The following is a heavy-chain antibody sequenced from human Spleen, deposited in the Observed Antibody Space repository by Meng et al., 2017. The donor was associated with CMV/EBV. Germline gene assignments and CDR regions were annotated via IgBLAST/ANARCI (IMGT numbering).Heavy chain of an antibody. CDR1: GYSFSRYW. J-gene: IGHJ4*02. Sequence: GESLKISCKGSGYSFSRYWIGWVRQMPGKGLEWMGIIYPGDSDIKYSPSFQGQVTISADRSISTAYLQWSSLKASDTAIYYCARLGILMVYAGGIDYWGQGTLVTVSS. D-gene: IGHD2-8*01. CDR3: ARLGILMVYAGGIDY. CDR2: IYPGDSDI. V-gene: IGHV5-51*01.